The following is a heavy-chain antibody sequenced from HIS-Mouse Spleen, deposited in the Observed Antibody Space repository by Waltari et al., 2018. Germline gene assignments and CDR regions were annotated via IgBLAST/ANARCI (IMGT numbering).Heavy chain of an antibody. V-gene: IGHV5-51*03. J-gene: IGHJ1*01. CDR3: ARLRYSSSWLEYFQH. CDR1: GYSFTSYW. CDR2: IYPGESDT. D-gene: IGHD6-13*01. Sequence: EVQLVQSGAEVKKPGESLKISCKGSGYSFTSYWIVWVSQMPGKGLEWMGIIYPGESDTTYSPSFQGQVTISADKSISTAYLQWSSLKASDTAMYYCARLRYSSSWLEYFQHWGQGTLVTVAS.